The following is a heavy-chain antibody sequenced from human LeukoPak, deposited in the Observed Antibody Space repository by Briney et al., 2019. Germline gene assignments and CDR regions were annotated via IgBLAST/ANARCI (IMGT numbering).Heavy chain of an antibody. D-gene: IGHD3-3*01. CDR2: IYTGGST. Sequence: PGGSLRLSCAASGFAVGSKYMSWVRQAPGKGLEWVSVIYTGGSTHYPDSVKGRFTISRDDSKNTVSLQMNSLRVEDTAMYYCARIPNFGVVPYYYYYMDVWGKGTTVTVSS. CDR3: ARIPNFGVVPYYYYYMDV. CDR1: GFAVGSKY. V-gene: IGHV3-66*01. J-gene: IGHJ6*03.